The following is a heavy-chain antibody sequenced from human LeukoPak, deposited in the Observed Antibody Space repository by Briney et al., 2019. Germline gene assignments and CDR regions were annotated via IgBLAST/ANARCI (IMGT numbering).Heavy chain of an antibody. D-gene: IGHD6-6*01. V-gene: IGHV3-23*01. Sequence: GRSLRLSCAASGFTFSSYGMSWVRQAPGKGLEWVSAISGSGGSTYYADSVKGRFTISRDNAKNSLYLQMNSLRAEDTAVYYCARDNRGWQGIAARPKRSDYYYMDVWGKGTTVTVSS. CDR1: GFTFSSYG. J-gene: IGHJ6*03. CDR3: ARDNRGWQGIAARPKRSDYYYMDV. CDR2: ISGSGGST.